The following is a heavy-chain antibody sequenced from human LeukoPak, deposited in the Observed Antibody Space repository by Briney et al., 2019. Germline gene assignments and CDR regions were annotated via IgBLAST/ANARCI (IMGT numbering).Heavy chain of an antibody. Sequence: SVKVSCKASGGTFSSYAISWVRQAPGQGLEWMGGIIPIFGTANYAQKFQGRVTITADESTSTAYMELSSLRSEDTAVYYCARETIFDGYFDYWGQGTLVTVSS. CDR1: GGTFSSYA. V-gene: IGHV1-69*01. D-gene: IGHD3-3*01. J-gene: IGHJ4*02. CDR2: IIPIFGTA. CDR3: ARETIFDGYFDY.